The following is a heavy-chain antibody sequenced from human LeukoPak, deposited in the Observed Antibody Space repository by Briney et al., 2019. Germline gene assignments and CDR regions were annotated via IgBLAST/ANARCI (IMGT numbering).Heavy chain of an antibody. V-gene: IGHV1-18*01. CDR3: ARSPVEEWEVVVLGFDY. CDR1: GYTFTSYG. D-gene: IGHD3-22*01. Sequence: ASVKVSCKASGYTFTSYGISWVRQAPGQGLEWMGWISAYNGNTNYAQKLQGRVTMTTDTSTSTAYMELRSLRSDDKAVYYCARSPVEEWEVVVLGFDYWGQGTLVTVSS. J-gene: IGHJ4*02. CDR2: ISAYNGNT.